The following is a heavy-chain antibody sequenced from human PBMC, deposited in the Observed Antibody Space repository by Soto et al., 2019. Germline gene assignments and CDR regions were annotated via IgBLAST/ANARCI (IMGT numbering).Heavy chain of an antibody. D-gene: IGHD2-21*02. V-gene: IGHV4-34*02. J-gene: IGHJ6*02. CDR2: INHSGTI. Sequence: QVQIQQWGAGLLKPSETLSLTCAVSGGSFSGFYWTWIRQPPGEGLEWIGEINHSGTINFNPSLTSRLTISLDSSKKHFSLTQTSLTAADAAVYYCARADRTLVTSYGLDVWGQGTTVTVSS. CDR1: GGSFSGFY. CDR3: ARADRTLVTSYGLDV.